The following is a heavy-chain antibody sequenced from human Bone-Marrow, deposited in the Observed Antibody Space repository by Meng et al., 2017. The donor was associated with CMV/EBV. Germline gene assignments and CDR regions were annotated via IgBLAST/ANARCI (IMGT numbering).Heavy chain of an antibody. J-gene: IGHJ6*02. CDR3: ARGGRARPPYYYYGMDV. Sequence: ESLKISCAVYGGSFSGYYWSWIRQPPGKGLEWIGEINHSGSTNYNPSLKSRVTISVDTSKNQFSLKLSSVTAADTAVYYCARGGRARPPYYYYGMDVWGQGTTVTVSS. V-gene: IGHV4-34*01. CDR1: GGSFSGYY. D-gene: IGHD6-6*01. CDR2: INHSGST.